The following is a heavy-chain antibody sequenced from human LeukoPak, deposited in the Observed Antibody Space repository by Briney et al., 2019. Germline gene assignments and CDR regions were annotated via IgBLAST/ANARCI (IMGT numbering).Heavy chain of an antibody. CDR3: ARSAPITILNWFDP. V-gene: IGHV4-30-4*01. CDR1: GGSITNNNFY. CDR2: IYYSGST. J-gene: IGHJ5*02. D-gene: IGHD3-3*01. Sequence: SETLSLTCTVSGGSITNNNFYWSWIRQPPGKGLEWIGYIYYSGSTYYNPSLKSRVTISVDPSKNQFSLKLSSVTAADTAVYYCARSAPITILNWFDPWGQGTLVTVSS.